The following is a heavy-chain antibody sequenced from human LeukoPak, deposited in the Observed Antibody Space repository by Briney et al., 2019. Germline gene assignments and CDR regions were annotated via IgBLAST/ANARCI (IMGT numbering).Heavy chain of an antibody. D-gene: IGHD6-19*01. CDR1: GGSISSYY. J-gene: IGHJ2*01. V-gene: IGHV4-59*01. CDR2: IYYSGST. CDR3: ARDRVAVAGTGWWYFDL. Sequence: SETLSLTCTVSGGSISSYYWSWIRQPPGKGLEWIGYIYYSGSTNYNPSLKSRVTISVDTSKNQFSLRLSSVTAADTAVYYCARDRVAVAGTGWWYFDLWGRGTQVTVSS.